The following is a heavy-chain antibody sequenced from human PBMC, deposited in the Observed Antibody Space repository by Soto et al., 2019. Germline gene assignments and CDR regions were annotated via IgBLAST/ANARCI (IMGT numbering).Heavy chain of an antibody. D-gene: IGHD4-17*01. CDR1: GFSLSTSRVG. V-gene: IGHV2-5*01. J-gene: IGHJ4*02. Sequence: QITLKESGPTLVKPTQTLTLTCTFSGFSLSTSRVGVGWIRQPPGKALEWLVVLYGHDDMRSSPSLTSRLTIAKDTSKNQVVLTVTNMDPVDTATYYCAHTIPDYGDFFDSWGQGTLVTVSS. CDR3: AHTIPDYGDFFDS. CDR2: LYGHDDM.